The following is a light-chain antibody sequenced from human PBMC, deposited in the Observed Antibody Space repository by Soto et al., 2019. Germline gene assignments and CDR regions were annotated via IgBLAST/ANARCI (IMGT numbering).Light chain of an antibody. CDR2: WAS. CDR3: QQYYATPFT. V-gene: IGKV4-1*01. Sequence: DIVMTQSPDSLAVSLGERTTINCKSSLSVLFSSNNNNYLAWYQQKPGQPPKLLLYWASTRESGVPDRFSGSGSGTDFSLTISSLQAEDVAVYYCQQYYATPFTFGPGTKVDI. J-gene: IGKJ3*01. CDR1: LSVLFSSNNNNY.